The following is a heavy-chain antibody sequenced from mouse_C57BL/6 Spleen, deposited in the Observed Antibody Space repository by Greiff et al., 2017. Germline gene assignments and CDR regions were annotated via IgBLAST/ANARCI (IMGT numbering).Heavy chain of an antibody. J-gene: IGHJ4*01. CDR3: AKNSGGYGNYVAMDY. Sequence: VKLVESGPGLVQPSQSLSITCTVSGFSLTSYGVHWVRQSPGKGLEWLGVIWRGGSTDYNAAFMSRLSITKDNSKSQVFFKMNSLQADDTAIYYCAKNSGGYGNYVAMDYWGQGTSVTVSS. CDR2: IWRGGST. D-gene: IGHD2-10*02. CDR1: GFSLTSYG. V-gene: IGHV2-5*01.